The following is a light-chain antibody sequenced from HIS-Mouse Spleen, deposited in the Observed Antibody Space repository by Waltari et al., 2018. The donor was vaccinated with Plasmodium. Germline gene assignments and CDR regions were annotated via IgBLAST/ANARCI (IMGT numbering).Light chain of an antibody. J-gene: IGKJ4*01. CDR3: QQSYSTPPT. Sequence: DIQMTQSPSSLSASVGDRVPITCRSSQSISSYLNWYQQKPGKAPKLLIYAASSLQSGVPSRFSGSGSGTDCTLTISRLQPEDFATYYCQQSYSTPPTFGGGTKVEIK. CDR2: AAS. CDR1: QSISSY. V-gene: IGKV1-39*01.